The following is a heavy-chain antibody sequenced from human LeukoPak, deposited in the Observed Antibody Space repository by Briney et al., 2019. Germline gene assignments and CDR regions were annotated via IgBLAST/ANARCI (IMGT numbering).Heavy chain of an antibody. V-gene: IGHV3-66*02. J-gene: IGHJ3*02. CDR3: ARGLRSSTTWGAIDI. Sequence: PGGSLRLSCAASGFTVSSSYVNWVRQAPGKGLEWVSVIYSGGSAYYADSVKGRFTTSRDNSKNTLDLQMNRLRTEDTAVYYCARGLRSSTTWGAIDIWGQGTMVTVSS. CDR2: IYSGGSA. D-gene: IGHD2-2*01. CDR1: GFTVSSSY.